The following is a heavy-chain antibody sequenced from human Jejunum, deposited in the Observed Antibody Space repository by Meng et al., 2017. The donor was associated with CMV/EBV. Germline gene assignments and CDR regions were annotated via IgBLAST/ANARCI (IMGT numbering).Heavy chain of an antibody. D-gene: IGHD1-20*01. CDR2: IYYTGYT. V-gene: IGHV4-39*07. CDR3: ARDHLTQITDAGLGYLRLDP. J-gene: IGHJ5*02. Sequence: SYHWVWIRQPPGKGLEWIGSIYYTGYTHYRPSLKSRLTMSVDTSKNQFSLKLSSVTAADTAVYYCARDHLTQITDAGLGYLRLDPWGQGTRVTVSS. CDR1: SYH.